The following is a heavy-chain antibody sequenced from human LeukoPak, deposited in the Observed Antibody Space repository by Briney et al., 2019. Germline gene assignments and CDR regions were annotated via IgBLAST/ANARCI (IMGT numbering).Heavy chain of an antibody. CDR3: ARGVAAAGRLVDY. V-gene: IGHV3-48*02. CDR2: ISSSSSTI. CDR1: GFTFSSYN. Sequence: GGSPRLSCAASGFTFSSYNMNWVRQAPGKGLERVSYISSSSSTIYYADSVKGRFTISRDNAKNSLYLQMNSLRDGDTAVYYCARGVAAAGRLVDYWGQGTLVTVSS. D-gene: IGHD6-13*01. J-gene: IGHJ4*02.